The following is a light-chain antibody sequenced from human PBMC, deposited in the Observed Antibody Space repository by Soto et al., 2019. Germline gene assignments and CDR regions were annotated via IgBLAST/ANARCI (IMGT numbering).Light chain of an antibody. Sequence: IQMTQSPSSLSASLGDTVTITCRASQNIKTYLNWFRQKPGKAPNLLMYGATTLESGVPPRFSGSVSGTDFTLTIRNLQPEDVATYYCQQSYSSPLTFGGGTKVEI. CDR1: QNIKTY. CDR2: GAT. V-gene: IGKV1-39*01. CDR3: QQSYSSPLT. J-gene: IGKJ4*01.